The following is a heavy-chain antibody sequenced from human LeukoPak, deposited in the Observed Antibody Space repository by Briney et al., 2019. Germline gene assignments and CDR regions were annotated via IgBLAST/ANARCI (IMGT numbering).Heavy chain of an antibody. CDR3: ARTSTDP. CDR1: EFTFSAYA. CDR2: IRSSSSTI. J-gene: IGHJ5*02. V-gene: IGHV3-48*04. Sequence: PGGSLRLSCAGSEFTFSAYAMNWVRQAPGKGLEWVSYIRSSSSTIYYADSVKGRFTISGDNAKNSLYLQMNSLRAEDTAVYYCARTSTDPWGQGTLVTVSS.